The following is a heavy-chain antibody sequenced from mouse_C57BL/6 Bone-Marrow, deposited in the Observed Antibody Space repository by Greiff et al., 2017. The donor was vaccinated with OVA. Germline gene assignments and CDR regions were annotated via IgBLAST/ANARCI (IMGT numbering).Heavy chain of an antibody. CDR3: ASAVFAY. CDR1: GYTFTSYW. V-gene: IGHV1-50*01. J-gene: IGHJ3*01. CDR2: IDPSDSYT. Sequence: QVQLQQPGAELVKPGASVKLSCMASGYTFTSYWMQWVKQRPGQGLEWIGVIDPSDSYTKYNQKYKGKATLTVDTTSSTAYMQLNSLKSEDSAVYYCASAVFAYWGQGTLVTVSA.